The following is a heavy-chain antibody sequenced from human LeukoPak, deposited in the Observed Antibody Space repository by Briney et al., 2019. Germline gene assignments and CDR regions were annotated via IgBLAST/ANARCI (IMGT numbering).Heavy chain of an antibody. CDR3: AREFEDTAMVT. CDR2: ISSSGSTI. Sequence: PGGSLRLSCAASGFTFSSYEMNWVRQAPGKGLEWVSYISSSGSTIYYADSVKGRFTIFRDNAENSLYLQMNSLRAEDTAVYYCAREFEDTAMVTWGQGTLVTVSS. D-gene: IGHD5-18*01. V-gene: IGHV3-48*03. CDR1: GFTFSSYE. J-gene: IGHJ4*02.